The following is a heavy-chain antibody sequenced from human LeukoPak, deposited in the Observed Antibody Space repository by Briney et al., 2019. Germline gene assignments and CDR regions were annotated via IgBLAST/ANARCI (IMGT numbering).Heavy chain of an antibody. CDR3: ARGLDYSNYHHNYYMDV. CDR1: GGSLSGYY. V-gene: IGHV4-34*01. Sequence: SETLSLTCAVYGGSLSGYYWSWIRQPPGKGLEWIGEINHSGSTNYNPSLKSRVTISVDTSKNQFSLKLSSVTAADTAVYYCARGLDYSNYHHNYYMDVWGKGTTVTVSS. CDR2: INHSGST. J-gene: IGHJ6*03. D-gene: IGHD4-11*01.